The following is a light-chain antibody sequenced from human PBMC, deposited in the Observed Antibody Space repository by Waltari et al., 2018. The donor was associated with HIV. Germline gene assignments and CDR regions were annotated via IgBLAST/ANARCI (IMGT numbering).Light chain of an antibody. CDR2: KDT. J-gene: IGLJ2*01. Sequence: YELTQPPSVSVSPGQTAAITCSGVAMPTQYSFWYQQRPGQAPVMVIFKDTQRASGIPERCSGSSSGTTVTLTISGVQTEDEADYYCQSVDAGGTQVVFGGGTKLSVL. CDR1: AMPTQY. CDR3: QSVDAGGTQVV. V-gene: IGLV3-25*03.